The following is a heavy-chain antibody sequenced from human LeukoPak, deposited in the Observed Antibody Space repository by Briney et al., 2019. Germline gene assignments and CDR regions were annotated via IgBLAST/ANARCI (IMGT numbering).Heavy chain of an antibody. CDR2: INHSGST. CDR3: ARGIAAHGGYYYYYYYMDV. V-gene: IGHV4-34*01. CDR1: GGSFSGYY. Sequence: SETLSLTCAVYGGSFSGYYWSWIRQPPGKGLEWIGEINHSGSTNYNPSLKSRVTIPVDTSKNQFSLKLSSVTAADTAVYYGARGIAAHGGYYYYYYYMDVWGKGTTVTVSS. J-gene: IGHJ6*03. D-gene: IGHD6-6*01.